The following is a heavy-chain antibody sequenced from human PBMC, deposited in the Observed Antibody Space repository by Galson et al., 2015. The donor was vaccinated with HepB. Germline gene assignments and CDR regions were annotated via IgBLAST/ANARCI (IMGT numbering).Heavy chain of an antibody. CDR1: GFTFSSYE. CDR2: INTSGRTI. CDR3: ARDSQWLPDY. J-gene: IGHJ4*02. V-gene: IGHV3-48*03. Sequence: SLRLSCAASGFTFSSYEMNWVRQAPGRGLEWLSYINTSGRTIYYADSVKGRFTISRDNAKNLLYLQMNSLRAEDTAVYYCARDSQWLPDYWGQGTLVTVSS. D-gene: IGHD6-19*01.